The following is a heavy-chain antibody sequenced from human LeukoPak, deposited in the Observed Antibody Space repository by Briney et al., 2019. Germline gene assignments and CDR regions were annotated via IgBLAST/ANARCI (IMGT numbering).Heavy chain of an antibody. Sequence: SVKVSCKASGGTFSSYTISWVRQAPGQGLEWMGRIIPIFGTANYAQKFQGRVTITTDESTSTAYMELSSLRSEDTAVYYCAREYYGSGSYYRGYWGQGTLVTVSS. CDR1: GGTFSSYT. D-gene: IGHD3-10*01. V-gene: IGHV1-69*05. J-gene: IGHJ4*02. CDR3: AREYYGSGSYYRGY. CDR2: IIPIFGTA.